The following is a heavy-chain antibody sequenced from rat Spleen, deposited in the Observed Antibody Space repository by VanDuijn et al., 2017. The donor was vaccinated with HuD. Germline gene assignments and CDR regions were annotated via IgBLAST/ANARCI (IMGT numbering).Heavy chain of an antibody. V-gene: IGHV5-20*01. D-gene: IGHD5-1*01. Sequence: EVQLAESGGGLVQPGRSLKLSCAASGFTFSDYYMAWVRQAPTKGLEWVASISYDGGGTYYRDSVKGRFTISRDNAKSSLYLQMDSLRSEDTATYYCTRVQTGSPGYWGQGVMVTVSS. CDR3: TRVQTGSPGY. CDR2: ISYDGGGT. CDR1: GFTFSDYY. J-gene: IGHJ2*01.